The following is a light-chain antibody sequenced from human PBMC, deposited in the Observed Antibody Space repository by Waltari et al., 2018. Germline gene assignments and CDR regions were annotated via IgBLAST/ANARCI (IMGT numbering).Light chain of an antibody. CDR3: GTWDTNLSAWV. Sequence: QSVLTQPPSVSAAPGQKVTISCSGSDFKIEKKFVSWYQQLPGTAPKLLIFENKRRPPGVPNRFSGSKSGTSATLGITGLQTGDEADYYCGTWDTNLSAWVFGGGTKLTVL. CDR2: ENK. J-gene: IGLJ3*02. V-gene: IGLV1-51*02. CDR1: DFKIEKKF.